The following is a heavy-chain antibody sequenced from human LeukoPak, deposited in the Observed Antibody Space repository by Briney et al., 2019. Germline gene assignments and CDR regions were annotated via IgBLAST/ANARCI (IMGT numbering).Heavy chain of an antibody. CDR3: ANLPRSSGWYGEAAFDI. CDR2: INHSGGT. Sequence: SETLSLTCAVYGGSFSGYYWSWIRQPPGKGLEWIGGINHSGGTNYNPSLKSRVTISVDTSKNQFSLKLSSVTAADTAVYYCANLPRSSGWYGEAAFDIWGQGTMVTVSS. J-gene: IGHJ3*02. D-gene: IGHD6-19*01. CDR1: GGSFSGYY. V-gene: IGHV4-34*01.